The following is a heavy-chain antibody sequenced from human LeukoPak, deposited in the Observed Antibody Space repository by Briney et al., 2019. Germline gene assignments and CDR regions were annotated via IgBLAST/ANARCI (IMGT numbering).Heavy chain of an antibody. CDR3: ARRRFVRGPDVVNPFDY. Sequence: PSETLSLTCTVSGGSISSTFYYWGWIRQPPGKGLEWIGSINYSGSTYYNPSLKSRVTISVDTSKNQFSLKLSSVTAADTAVYYCARRRFVRGPDVVNPFDYWGQGTLVTVSS. CDR2: INYSGST. D-gene: IGHD2-8*01. CDR1: GGSISSTFYY. V-gene: IGHV4-39*01. J-gene: IGHJ4*02.